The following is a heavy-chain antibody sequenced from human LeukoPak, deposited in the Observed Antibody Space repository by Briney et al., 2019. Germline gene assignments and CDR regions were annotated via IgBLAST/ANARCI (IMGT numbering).Heavy chain of an antibody. D-gene: IGHD3-22*01. CDR3: ARHRYYYDSSGYLNYFDY. Sequence: PGGSLRLSCAASGFTFINYAMSWVRQAPGKGLEWVSVIYSGGSTYYADSVKGRFTISRDNSKNTLYLQMNSLRAEDTAVYYCARHRYYYDSSGYLNYFDYWGQGTLVTVSS. CDR1: GFTFINYA. CDR2: IYSGGST. J-gene: IGHJ4*02. V-gene: IGHV3-53*01.